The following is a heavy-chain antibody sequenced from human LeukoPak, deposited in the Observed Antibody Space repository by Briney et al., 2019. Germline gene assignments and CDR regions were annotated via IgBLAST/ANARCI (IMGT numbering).Heavy chain of an antibody. CDR3: ARDGYNYGQCDY. CDR2: TDGSST. J-gene: IGHJ4*02. CDR1: GFIFSKSW. V-gene: IGHV3-74*01. D-gene: IGHD5-18*01. Sequence: QPGGSLRLSCAASGFIFSKSWMHWVRQAPGKGLVWVSRTDGSSTTYADSVKGRFTISRDNSKNTLYLQMNSLRAEDTAVYYCARDGYNYGQCDYWGQGSLVTVSS.